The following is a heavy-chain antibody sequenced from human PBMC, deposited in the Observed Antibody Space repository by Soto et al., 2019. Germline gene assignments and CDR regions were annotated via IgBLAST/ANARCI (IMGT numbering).Heavy chain of an antibody. Sequence: PGGSLRLSCAASGFTFSSYAMSWVRQAPGKGLEWVSAISGSGGSTYYADSVKGRFTISRDNSKNTLYLQMNSLRAEDTAVYYCAATMSSVYYYDSSGYHRYYYGMDVWGQGTTVTVSS. CDR1: GFTFSSYA. D-gene: IGHD3-22*01. CDR3: AATMSSVYYYDSSGYHRYYYGMDV. J-gene: IGHJ6*02. CDR2: ISGSGGST. V-gene: IGHV3-23*01.